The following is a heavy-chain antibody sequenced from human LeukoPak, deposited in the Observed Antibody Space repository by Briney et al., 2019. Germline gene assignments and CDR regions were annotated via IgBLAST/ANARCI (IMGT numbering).Heavy chain of an antibody. CDR1: GYTFTGYY. CDR2: INPNSGGT. D-gene: IGHD3-22*01. Sequence: ASVKASCKASGYTFTGYYMHWVRQAPGQGLEWMGWINPNSGGTNYAQKFQGRVTMTRDTSISTAYMELSRLRSDDTAVYYCARVSITMIVVVNQGGFDYWGQGTLVTVSS. V-gene: IGHV1-2*02. J-gene: IGHJ4*02. CDR3: ARVSITMIVVVNQGGFDY.